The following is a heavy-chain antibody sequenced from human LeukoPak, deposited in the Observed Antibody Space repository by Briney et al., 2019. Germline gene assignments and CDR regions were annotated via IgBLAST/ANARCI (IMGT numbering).Heavy chain of an antibody. D-gene: IGHD5-18*01. Sequence: TGGSLRRSGAASGFTFISYARSRVGQAPGKGREGGSAISGSGGSTYYADSGKGRLTIARDNAKDSLYLQMNSLRAEDTAVYYCARVRSGYSHENYFDYWGQGTLVTVS. CDR3: ARVRSGYSHENYFDY. J-gene: IGHJ4*02. V-gene: IGHV3-23*01. CDR1: GFTFISYA. CDR2: ISGSGGST.